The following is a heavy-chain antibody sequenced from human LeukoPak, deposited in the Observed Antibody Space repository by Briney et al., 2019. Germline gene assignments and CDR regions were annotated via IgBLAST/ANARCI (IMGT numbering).Heavy chain of an antibody. CDR2: IYYSGST. CDR1: GGSISSYY. D-gene: IGHD6-19*01. Sequence: SETLSLTCTVSGGSISSYYWSWIRQHPGKGLEWIGYIYYSGSTYYNPSLKSRVTISVDTSKNQFSLKLSSVTAADTAVYYCAKIAVAGDDAFDIWGQGTMVTVSS. CDR3: AKIAVAGDDAFDI. J-gene: IGHJ3*02. V-gene: IGHV4-59*06.